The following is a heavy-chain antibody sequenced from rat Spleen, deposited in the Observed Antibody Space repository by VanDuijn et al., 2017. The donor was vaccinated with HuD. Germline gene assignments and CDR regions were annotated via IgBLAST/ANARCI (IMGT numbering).Heavy chain of an antibody. CDR1: GFSLTSYN. CDR2: MWRGGST. Sequence: QVQLMESGPGLVQPSETLSLTCTVSGFSLTSYNVHWVRQPPGKGLEWMGVMWRGGSTDYKSDLKSRLSISRDISKNQVFLKMQSLQSEGTSTYYCARDMGAHWGQGVMVTVSS. D-gene: IGHD1-3*01. CDR3: ARDMGAH. V-gene: IGHV2-45*01. J-gene: IGHJ2*01.